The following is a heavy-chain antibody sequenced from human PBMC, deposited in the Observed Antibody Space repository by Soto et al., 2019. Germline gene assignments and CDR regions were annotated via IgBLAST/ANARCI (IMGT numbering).Heavy chain of an antibody. D-gene: IGHD2-15*01. J-gene: IGHJ4*02. Sequence: QVQLQESGPGLVKPSQTLSLTCTVSGGSISSGNYYWSWIRQPPGKGLEWIGFISYSGSTYYSLSLYGRFTLSVDMSKIRVSLNLSFVTAAGTAVSYCATMCTPATGLCYFDYWGQGTLVTVSS. V-gene: IGHV4-30-4*01. CDR1: GGSISSGNYY. CDR2: ISYSGST. CDR3: ATMCTPATGLCYFDY.